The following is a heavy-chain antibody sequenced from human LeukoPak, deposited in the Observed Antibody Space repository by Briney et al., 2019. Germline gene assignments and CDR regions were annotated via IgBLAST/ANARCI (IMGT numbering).Heavy chain of an antibody. J-gene: IGHJ6*02. CDR1: GFTFSSYS. CDR2: ISSSSSYI. V-gene: IGHV3-21*01. CDR3: ARDRVTMVRGVIKPSILYYYYGMDV. D-gene: IGHD3-10*01. Sequence: PGGSLRLSCAASGFTFSSYSMNWVRQAPGKGLEWVSSISSSSSYIYYADSVKGRFTISRDNAKNSLYLQMNSLRAEDTAVYYCARDRVTMVRGVIKPSILYYYYGMDVWGQGTTVTVSS.